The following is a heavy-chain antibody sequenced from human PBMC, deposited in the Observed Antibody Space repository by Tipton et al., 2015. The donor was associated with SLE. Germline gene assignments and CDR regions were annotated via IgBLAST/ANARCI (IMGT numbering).Heavy chain of an antibody. V-gene: IGHV3-23*01. Sequence: SLRLSCAASGFTFSSYAMSWVRQAPGKGLEWVSAISGSGGSTYYADSVKGRFTISRDNSKNTLYLQMNSLRAEDTAVYYCAKEEVRFLEWSHDAFDIWGQGTMVTVSS. J-gene: IGHJ3*02. CDR2: ISGSGGST. D-gene: IGHD3-3*01. CDR3: AKEEVRFLEWSHDAFDI. CDR1: GFTFSSYA.